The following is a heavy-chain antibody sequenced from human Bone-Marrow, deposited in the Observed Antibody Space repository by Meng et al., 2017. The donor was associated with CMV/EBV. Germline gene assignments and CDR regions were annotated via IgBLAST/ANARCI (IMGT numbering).Heavy chain of an antibody. CDR1: TFRSYG. J-gene: IGHJ4*02. V-gene: IGHV1-69*05. Sequence: TFRSYGFSWVRQAPGQGREWMGGIIPVFGTPRYAQAFQGRVTITTDGSTSTVYMELSSLRSEDTAVYYCATGGETYYYDTSGYLFDNWGQGTLVTVSS. CDR3: ATGGETYYYDTSGYLFDN. D-gene: IGHD3-22*01. CDR2: IIPVFGTP.